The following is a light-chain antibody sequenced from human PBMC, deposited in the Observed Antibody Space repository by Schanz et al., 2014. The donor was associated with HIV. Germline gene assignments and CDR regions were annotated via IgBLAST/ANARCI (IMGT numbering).Light chain of an antibody. Sequence: EIVMTQSPATLSMSPGERATLSCRASQSVGTNLAWFQQKPGQAPRLLIYGASTRATGVPARFSGSGSGTEFTLTISSLQSEDFATYFCQQTNSFPLTFGGGTKVEIK. CDR3: QQTNSFPLT. CDR1: QSVGTN. V-gene: IGKV3-15*01. CDR2: GAS. J-gene: IGKJ4*01.